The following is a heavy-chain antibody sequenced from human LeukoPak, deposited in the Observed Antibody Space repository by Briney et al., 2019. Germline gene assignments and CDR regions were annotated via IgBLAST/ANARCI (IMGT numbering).Heavy chain of an antibody. CDR3: ARDGRYYGSGSYRGVDY. CDR1: GFTFSDYY. V-gene: IGHV3-11*05. J-gene: IGHJ4*02. CDR2: ISSSSSYT. Sequence: GGSLRLSCAASGFTFSDYYMSWIRQAPGKGLEWVSYISSSSSYTNYADSVKGRITISRDNAKNSLYLQMNSLRAEDTAVYYCARDGRYYGSGSYRGVDYWGQGTLVTVSS. D-gene: IGHD3-10*01.